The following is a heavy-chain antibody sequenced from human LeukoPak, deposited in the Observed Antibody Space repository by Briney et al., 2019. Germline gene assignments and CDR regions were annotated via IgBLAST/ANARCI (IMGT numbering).Heavy chain of an antibody. CDR3: AKDKGYYYYYMDV. CDR1: GFSSEDYG. J-gene: IGHJ6*03. Sequence: GGSLRLSCAASGFSSEDYGMYWVRQAPGKGLEWVSLISWDGGGTYYEDSVKGRFTISRDNSKNSLYLQMNSLRAEDTALYYCAKDKGYYYYYMDVWGKGTTVTVSS. V-gene: IGHV3-43D*04. CDR2: ISWDGGGT.